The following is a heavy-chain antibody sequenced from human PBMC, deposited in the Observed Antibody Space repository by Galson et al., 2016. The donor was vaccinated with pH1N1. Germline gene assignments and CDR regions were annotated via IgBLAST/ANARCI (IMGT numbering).Heavy chain of an antibody. V-gene: IGHV1-18*01. Sequence: QSGAEVKKPGDSLKISCKASGYTFTAYGINWVRQAPGQGLEWMGRISAINASPSYAQKFQGRVTMTSDPSTNTAYMELGSLRSDDTAVYYCARTAAAAYFDYWGQGTLITVSS. CDR1: GYTFTAYG. CDR2: ISAINASP. D-gene: IGHD6-13*01. J-gene: IGHJ4*02. CDR3: ARTAAAAYFDY.